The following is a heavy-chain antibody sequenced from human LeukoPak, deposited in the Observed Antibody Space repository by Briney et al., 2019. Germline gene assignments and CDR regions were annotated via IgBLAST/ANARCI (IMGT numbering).Heavy chain of an antibody. CDR2: ISAYNGNT. CDR1: GYTFTSYG. V-gene: IGHV1-18*01. Sequence: ASVKVSCKASGYTFTSYGISWVRQAPGQGLEWMGWISAYNGNTNYAQKLQGRVTMTTDTSTSTAYMELRSLRSDDTAVYYCARDHWNYYGSGSKENWFDPWGQGTLVTVSS. D-gene: IGHD3-10*01. CDR3: ARDHWNYYGSGSKENWFDP. J-gene: IGHJ5*02.